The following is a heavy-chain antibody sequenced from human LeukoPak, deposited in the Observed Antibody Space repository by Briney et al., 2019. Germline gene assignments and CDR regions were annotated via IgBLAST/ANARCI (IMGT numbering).Heavy chain of an antibody. D-gene: IGHD3-10*01. CDR1: GFTFSSYD. Sequence: GGSLRLSCAASGFTFSSYDMHWGRQATGKGLEWVSAIGTAGDPYYPGSVKGRFTISRENAKNSLYLQMNSLRAGDTAVYYCARGHGSGSSYYFDYWGQGTLVTVSS. CDR2: IGTAGDP. V-gene: IGHV3-13*05. CDR3: ARGHGSGSSYYFDY. J-gene: IGHJ4*02.